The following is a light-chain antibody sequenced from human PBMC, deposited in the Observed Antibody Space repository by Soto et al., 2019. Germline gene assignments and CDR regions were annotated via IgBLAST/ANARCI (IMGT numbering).Light chain of an antibody. CDR3: SSYISSSTLVV. Sequence: QSALTQPASVSGSPGQSITISCTGTSSDVGGYNYVSWYQQHPGKAPKLMIYDVTNRPSGVSNRFSGSKSGNTASLTISGLQAEDEADYYCSSYISSSTLVVCGGGTKLTVL. J-gene: IGLJ2*01. CDR1: SSDVGGYNY. V-gene: IGLV2-14*01. CDR2: DVT.